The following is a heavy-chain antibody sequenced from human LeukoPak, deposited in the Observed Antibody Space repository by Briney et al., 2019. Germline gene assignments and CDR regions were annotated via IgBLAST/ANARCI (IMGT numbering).Heavy chain of an antibody. CDR2: INPSGGST. CDR3: ARNGRTNLWFGELLSGCDY. J-gene: IGHJ4*02. V-gene: IGHV1-46*01. Sequence: ASVNVSCKASGYTFTSYYMHWVRQAPGQGLEWMGIINPSGGSTSYAQKFQGRVTMTRDTSTSTVYMELSSLRSEDTAVYYCARNGRTNLWFGELLSGCDYWGQGTLVTVSS. CDR1: GYTFTSYY. D-gene: IGHD3-10*01.